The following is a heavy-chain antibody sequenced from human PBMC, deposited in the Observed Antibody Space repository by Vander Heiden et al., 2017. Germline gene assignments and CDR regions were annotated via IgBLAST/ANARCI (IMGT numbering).Heavy chain of an antibody. V-gene: IGHV3-9*01. D-gene: IGHD2-8*02. Sequence: EVQLVESGGGLVQHGSPLILSCAASGFPFDDYAMHWVRQAPGKGLEWVSGISWNSGSIGYADSVKGRFTISRDNAKNSLYLQMNSLRAEDTALYYCAKDRSHWYYFDYWGQGTLVTVSS. CDR2: ISWNSGSI. J-gene: IGHJ4*02. CDR3: AKDRSHWYYFDY. CDR1: GFPFDDYA.